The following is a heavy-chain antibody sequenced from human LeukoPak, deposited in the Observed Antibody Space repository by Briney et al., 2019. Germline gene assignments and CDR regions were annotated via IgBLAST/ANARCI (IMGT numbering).Heavy chain of an antibody. J-gene: IGHJ3*02. D-gene: IGHD3-3*01. Sequence: ASVKVSCKASGYTFTGYYMHWVRQAPGQGLEWMGWINPNSGGTNYAQKFQGRVTMTRDTSISTAYMELSRLRSDDTAVYYCARPQSPRITIFCFKHKTAYDIWGQGTMVAVSS. CDR2: INPNSGGT. CDR3: ARPQSPRITIFCFKHKTAYDI. V-gene: IGHV1-2*02. CDR1: GYTFTGYY.